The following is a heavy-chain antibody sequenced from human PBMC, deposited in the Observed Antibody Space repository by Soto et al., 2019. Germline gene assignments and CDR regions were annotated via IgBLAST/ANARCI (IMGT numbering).Heavy chain of an antibody. CDR2: IYPDDSDT. V-gene: IGHV5-51*01. CDR3: DFSGEYSSGSPNPFYY. D-gene: IGHD3-22*01. J-gene: IGHJ4*02. CDR1: GYSFTSYW. Sequence: GDSLKISCKGSGYSFTSYWIGWVRQMPGKGLEWMGIIYPDDSDTRYSPSFQGQVTISADKSISTAYLQWSSLKASDTAMYYCDFSGEYSSGSPNPFYYWGQGTQGTVSS.